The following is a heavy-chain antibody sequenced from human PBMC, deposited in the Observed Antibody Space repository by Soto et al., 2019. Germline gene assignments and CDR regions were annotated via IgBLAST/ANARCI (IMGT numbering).Heavy chain of an antibody. J-gene: IGHJ5*02. CDR2: IFPSDSDT. V-gene: IGHV5-51*01. CDR1: VYKFTSYW. Sequence: GESLKISCRTSVYKFTSYWIAWVRQMPGKGLEWMGIIFPSDSDTRYSPSFQGQVTISADRSTSTVFLQWASLKASDTVVYFCARKDKSGYFNWFDPWGQGTLVTVSS. D-gene: IGHD3-22*01. CDR3: ARKDKSGYFNWFDP.